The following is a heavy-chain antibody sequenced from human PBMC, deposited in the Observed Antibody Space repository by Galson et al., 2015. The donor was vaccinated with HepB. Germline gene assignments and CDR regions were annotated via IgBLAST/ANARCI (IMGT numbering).Heavy chain of an antibody. D-gene: IGHD6-13*01. J-gene: IGHJ4*02. CDR2: ISASGGST. CDR3: AKGGVAAAKFGYFDY. V-gene: IGHV3-23*01. CDR1: KFTFSNYA. Sequence: SLRLSCAASKFTFSNYAMNWVRQAPGKGLEWVSGISASGGSTFYAESLMGRFSISRDNSKNTLFLQMNSLRAEDTAVYYCAKGGVAAAKFGYFDYWGQGTLVTVSS.